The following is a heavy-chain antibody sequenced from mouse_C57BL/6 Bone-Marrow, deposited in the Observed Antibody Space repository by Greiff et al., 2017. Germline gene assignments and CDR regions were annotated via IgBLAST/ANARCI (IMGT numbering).Heavy chain of an antibody. Sequence: VMLVESGPGLVAPSQSLSITCTVSGFSLTSYAISWVRQPPGKGLEWLGVIWTGGGTNYNSALKSRLSISKDNSKSQVFLKMNSLQTDDTARYYCARVRQLRLLAWFAYWGQGTLVTVSA. V-gene: IGHV2-9-1*01. CDR2: IWTGGGT. CDR1: GFSLTSYA. CDR3: ARVRQLRLLAWFAY. J-gene: IGHJ3*01. D-gene: IGHD3-2*02.